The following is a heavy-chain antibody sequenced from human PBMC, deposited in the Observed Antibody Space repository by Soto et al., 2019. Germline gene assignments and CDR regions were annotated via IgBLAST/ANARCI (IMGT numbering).Heavy chain of an antibody. J-gene: IGHJ4*02. CDR1: GFSISEYG. D-gene: IGHD2-2*03. CDR2: FSGGRGGT. Sequence: EVQLLESGGGSVQQGGSLKLSCAVSGFSISEYGVTWVRQPPGKGLYWVSGFSGGRGGTFYADSVRGRFTISRDDSRNMLYLQMDRLGVEDTAVYYCVKWIGLGASWCQGTRVTAPS. V-gene: IGHV3-23*01. CDR3: VKWIGLGAS.